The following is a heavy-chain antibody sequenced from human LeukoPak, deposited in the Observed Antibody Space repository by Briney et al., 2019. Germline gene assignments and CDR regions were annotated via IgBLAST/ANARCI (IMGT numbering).Heavy chain of an antibody. CDR3: ARVIIGEAFDI. D-gene: IGHD2/OR15-2a*01. CDR1: GFTFSSYW. CDR2: IKQDGSEK. J-gene: IGHJ3*02. V-gene: IGHV3-7*01. Sequence: GGSLRLSCAASGFTFSSYWVSWVRQAPGKGLEWVANIKQDGSEKYYVDSVKGRFTISRDNAKNSLYLQMNSLRAEDTAVYYCARVIIGEAFDIWGQGTMVTVSS.